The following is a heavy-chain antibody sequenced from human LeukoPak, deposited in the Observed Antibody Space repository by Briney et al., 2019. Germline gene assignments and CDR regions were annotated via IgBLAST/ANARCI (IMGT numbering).Heavy chain of an antibody. J-gene: IGHJ3*02. Sequence: ASVKVSCKTSGYSFTSYYIHWVRQAPGQGLEWMGIINPSGGSTTYAQKFQGRLTMASDTSTSTVYLELRSQRSEDTAMYYCARSSAYYNEADIWGQGTMVTVSS. V-gene: IGHV1-46*01. CDR3: ARSSAYYNEADI. CDR2: INPSGGST. D-gene: IGHD1-26*01. CDR1: GYSFTSYY.